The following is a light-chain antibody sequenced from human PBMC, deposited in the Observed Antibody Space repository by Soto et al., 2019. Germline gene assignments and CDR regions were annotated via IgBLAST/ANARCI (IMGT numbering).Light chain of an antibody. CDR1: QSVSPW. V-gene: IGKV1-5*03. CDR3: QHYNSYST. Sequence: DIQMTQSPSTLSASVGDRVTITCRVSQSVSPWLAWYQQKPGKAPDLLIYKVSTLESGVPSRFSGSGSGTEFTLTISSLQPDDSATYYCQHYNSYSTFGQGTKVEIK. J-gene: IGKJ1*01. CDR2: KVS.